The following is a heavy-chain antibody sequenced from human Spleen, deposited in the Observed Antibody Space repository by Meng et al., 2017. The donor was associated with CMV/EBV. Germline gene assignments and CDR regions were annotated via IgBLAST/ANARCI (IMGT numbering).Heavy chain of an antibody. CDR1: GFTFSSYA. CDR3: ARGKRVAGGENGMDV. Sequence: GGSLRLSCAASGFTFSSYAMSWVRQAPGKGLEWVSGISGGGSSTNYADSVKGRFTISRDNSKNTLYLQMNSLRAGDTAVYYCARGKRVAGGENGMDVWGQGTTVTVSS. CDR2: ISGGGSST. D-gene: IGHD6-19*01. V-gene: IGHV3-23*01. J-gene: IGHJ6*02.